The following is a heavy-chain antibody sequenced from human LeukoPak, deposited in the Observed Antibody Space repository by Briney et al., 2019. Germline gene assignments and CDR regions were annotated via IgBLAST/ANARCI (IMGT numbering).Heavy chain of an antibody. CDR2: IYYSGST. CDR3: ARRSILDY. J-gene: IGHJ4*02. V-gene: IGHV4-59*08. Sequence: SGTLSLTCTVSGGSISTYYWSWIRQPPGKGLGWIGYIYYSGSTNYNPSLKSRVTISVDTSKNQFSLKLSSVTAADTAVYYCARRSILDYWGQGTLVTVSS. CDR1: GGSISTYY.